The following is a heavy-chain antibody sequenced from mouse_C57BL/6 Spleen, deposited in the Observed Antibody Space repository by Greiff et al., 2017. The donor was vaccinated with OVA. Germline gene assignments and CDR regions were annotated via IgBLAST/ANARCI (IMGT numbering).Heavy chain of an antibody. D-gene: IGHD1-1*01. J-gene: IGHJ4*01. CDR2: FYPGSGSI. CDR3: ARHDYYGSSYDAMDY. CDR1: GYTFTEYT. V-gene: IGHV1-62-2*01. Sequence: QVHVKQSGAELVKPGASVKLSCKASGYTFTEYTIHWVKQRSGQGLEWIGWFYPGSGSIKYNEKFKDKATLTADKSSSTVYMELSRLTSEDSAVYFCARHDYYGSSYDAMDYWGQGTSVTVSS.